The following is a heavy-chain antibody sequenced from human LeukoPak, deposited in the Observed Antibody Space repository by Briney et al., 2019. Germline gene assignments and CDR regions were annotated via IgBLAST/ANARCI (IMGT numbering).Heavy chain of an antibody. J-gene: IGHJ5*02. CDR1: GGSISTYY. CDR2: IYHSGST. D-gene: IGHD6-13*01. V-gene: IGHV4-59*08. Sequence: SETLSLTCTVSGGSISTYYWSWIRQPPGKGLEWIGYIYHSGSTKYNPSLKSRVTISIDMSKNQFSLKLSSVTAADTAVYYCARAYHSSWYLNWFDPWGQGTLVTVSS. CDR3: ARAYHSSWYLNWFDP.